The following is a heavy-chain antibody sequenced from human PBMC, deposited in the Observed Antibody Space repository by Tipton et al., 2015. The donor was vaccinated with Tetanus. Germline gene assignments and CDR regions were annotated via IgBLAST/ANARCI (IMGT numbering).Heavy chain of an antibody. CDR3: AKEVDVSSGWRNFDY. Sequence: SLRLSCAASGFTFSSFAMSWVRQAPGKGLEWVSSISGSGGTTYYAGSVKGRFTLSRDNSKYTLFLHMDPLRAEDTAVYYCAKEVDVSSGWRNFDYWGQGTLVTVSS. CDR2: ISGSGGTT. CDR1: GFTFSSFA. J-gene: IGHJ4*02. V-gene: IGHV3-23*01. D-gene: IGHD6-19*01.